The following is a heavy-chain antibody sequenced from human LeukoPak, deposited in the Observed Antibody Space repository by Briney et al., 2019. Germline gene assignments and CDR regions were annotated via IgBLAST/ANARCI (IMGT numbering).Heavy chain of an antibody. Sequence: VASVKVSCKASGYTFTGYYMHWVRQAPGQGLEWMGWINPNSGGTNYAQKFQGRVTMTRDTSISTAYMELSRLRSDDTAVYYCARPMGSSSWYYFDYWGQGTLVTVSS. CDR2: INPNSGGT. V-gene: IGHV1-2*02. J-gene: IGHJ4*02. D-gene: IGHD6-13*01. CDR1: GYTFTGYY. CDR3: ARPMGSSSWYYFDY.